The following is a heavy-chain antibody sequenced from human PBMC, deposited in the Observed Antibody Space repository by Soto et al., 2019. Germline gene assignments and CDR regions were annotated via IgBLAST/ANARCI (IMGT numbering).Heavy chain of an antibody. V-gene: IGHV4-4*02. D-gene: IGHD3-3*01. CDR2: IYHSGST. CDR3: ARDQIFGVERTHYYYGMDV. J-gene: IGHJ6*02. Sequence: QVQLQESGPGLVKPSGTLSLTCAVSGDSISSSNWWSWVRQPPGKGLEWIGEIYHSGSTNYNPSLMNRVTISVDKSKNQFSLKLNSVTAADTAVYYCARDQIFGVERTHYYYGMDVWGQGTTVTVSS. CDR1: GDSISSSNW.